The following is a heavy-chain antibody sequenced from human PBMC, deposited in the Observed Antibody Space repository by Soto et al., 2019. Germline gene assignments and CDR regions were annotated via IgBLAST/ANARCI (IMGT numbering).Heavy chain of an antibody. D-gene: IGHD4-4*01. CDR3: ARDSGSNYDVDYYYGMDV. Sequence: PSETLSLTCTVSGGSISSSSYYWGWIRQPPGKGLEWVGSIYYSGSTYYNPSLKSRVTISVDTSKNQFSLKLSSVTAADTAVYYCARDSGSNYDVDYYYGMDVWGQGTTVTVSS. V-gene: IGHV4-39*02. J-gene: IGHJ6*02. CDR1: GGSISSSSYY. CDR2: IYYSGST.